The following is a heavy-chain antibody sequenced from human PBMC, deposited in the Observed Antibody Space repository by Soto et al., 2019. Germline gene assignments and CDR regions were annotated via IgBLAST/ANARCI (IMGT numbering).Heavy chain of an antibody. D-gene: IGHD2-15*01. CDR3: VRGAGCLPRD. CDR1: GASIRDTF. V-gene: IGHV4-59*12. Sequence: QVRLQESGPGLVKPSETLSLTCNVLGASIRDTFGGWFRQPPGKGLEWIGYVHYTGGVTYNPSLPSRLSISLDTSKTTVSLRLSSVIAADTAVYYCVRGAGCLPRDWGQGTTVTVSS. CDR2: VHYTGGV. J-gene: IGHJ4*02.